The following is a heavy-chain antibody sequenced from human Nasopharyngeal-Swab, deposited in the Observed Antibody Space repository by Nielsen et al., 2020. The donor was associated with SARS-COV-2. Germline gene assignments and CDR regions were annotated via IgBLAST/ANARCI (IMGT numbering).Heavy chain of an antibody. J-gene: IGHJ4*02. Sequence: SLKISCAASGFTFDDYAMHWVRQAPGKGLEWVSGISWNSGSIGYADSVKGRFTISRDNAKNSLYLQMNSLRAEDTALYYCARTGGSYFDYWGQGTLVTVSS. CDR3: ARTGGSYFDY. V-gene: IGHV3-9*01. CDR1: GFTFDDYA. D-gene: IGHD1-26*01. CDR2: ISWNSGSI.